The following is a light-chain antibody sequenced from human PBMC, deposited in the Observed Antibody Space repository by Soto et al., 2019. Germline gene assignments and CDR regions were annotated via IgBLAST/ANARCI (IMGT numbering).Light chain of an antibody. CDR2: AAS. J-gene: IGKJ4*02. V-gene: IGKV1-9*01. CDR3: HQVNNYPLT. Sequence: IQLTQSPSSLSASVGDRVTITCRASQGLSSYLAWYQQKPGKAPKLLIYAASTLQTGVPSRFSGSESGTDFTLTISSLQPEDFGTYYCHQVNNYPLTFGGGTKVDIK. CDR1: QGLSSY.